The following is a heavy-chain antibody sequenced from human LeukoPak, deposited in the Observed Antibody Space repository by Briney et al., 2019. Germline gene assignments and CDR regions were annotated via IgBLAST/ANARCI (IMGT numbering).Heavy chain of an antibody. Sequence: ASVKVSCKASGYTFSSYDINWVRQATGQGLEWMGWMNPNSGGTDLAQKFQGRVTMTRSTSISTAYMELNSLRFEDTAVYYCVRVGSGTIYYYYYMDVWGKGTTVTVSS. CDR2: MNPNSGGT. J-gene: IGHJ6*03. CDR1: GYTFSSYD. V-gene: IGHV1-8*01. D-gene: IGHD1-26*01. CDR3: VRVGSGTIYYYYYMDV.